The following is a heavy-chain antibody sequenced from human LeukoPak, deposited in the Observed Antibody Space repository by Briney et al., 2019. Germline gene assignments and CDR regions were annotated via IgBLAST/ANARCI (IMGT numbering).Heavy chain of an antibody. J-gene: IGHJ5*02. V-gene: IGHV4-59*01. CDR2: IYYTGNT. CDR3: ARDRLQLQS. Sequence: PSETLSLTCTVSGGSISSYYWNWIRQPPGKGLEWIGYIYYTGNTNYNPSLKSRVTISVDTSKNQFSLKLSSVTAADTAVYYCARDRLQLQSWGQGTLVTVSS. D-gene: IGHD1-1*01. CDR1: GGSISSYY.